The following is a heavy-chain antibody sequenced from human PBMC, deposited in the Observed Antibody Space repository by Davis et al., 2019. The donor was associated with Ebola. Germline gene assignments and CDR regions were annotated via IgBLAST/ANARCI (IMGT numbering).Heavy chain of an antibody. V-gene: IGHV3-73*01. Sequence: GESLKISCAASGFTFSGSAMHWVRQASGKGLEWVGSIRSKANSYATAYAASVKGRFTISRDDSKSTAYLQMNSLKTEDTAVYYCTSAYGDWDYWGQGTLVTVSS. CDR1: GFTFSGSA. CDR2: IRSKANSYAT. CDR3: TSAYGDWDY. J-gene: IGHJ4*02. D-gene: IGHD4-17*01.